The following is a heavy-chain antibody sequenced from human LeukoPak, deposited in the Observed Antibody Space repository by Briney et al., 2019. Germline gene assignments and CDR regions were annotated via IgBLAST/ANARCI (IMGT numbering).Heavy chain of an antibody. CDR3: ASGSYTDDWYFDL. CDR2: IFYTGST. CDR1: GGSINSADSY. V-gene: IGHV4-31*03. J-gene: IGHJ2*01. Sequence: SQTLSLTCTVSGGSINSADSYWSWIRQHSGTGLEWIGYIFYTGSTYYNPSLKGRLGISIDTSKNQFSLNLNSVTAADTAVYYCASGSYTDDWYFDLWGRGTLVTVSS. D-gene: IGHD1-26*01.